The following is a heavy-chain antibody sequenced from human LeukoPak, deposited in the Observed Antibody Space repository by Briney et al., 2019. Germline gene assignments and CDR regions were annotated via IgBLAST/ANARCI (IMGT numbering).Heavy chain of an antibody. CDR1: GFTFSDYW. V-gene: IGHV3-74*01. D-gene: IGHD3-10*01. CDR3: AREQNYSRSGNYGDNPDY. Sequence: PGGSLRLSCVVSGFTFSDYWMHWVRLAPGKGPVWVSRINTDGTAATYADSVQGRFIMSRDNAKKTLYLQMNSLRVEDTDIYYSAREQNYSRSGNYGDNPDYWGQGTLVTVSS. J-gene: IGHJ4*02. CDR2: INTDGTAA.